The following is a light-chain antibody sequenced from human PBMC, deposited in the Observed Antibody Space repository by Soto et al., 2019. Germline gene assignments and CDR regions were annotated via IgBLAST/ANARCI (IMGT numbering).Light chain of an antibody. CDR1: SSDVGAYNY. V-gene: IGLV2-14*01. Sequence: LTQPASVSGSPGQSIATSCTGTSSDVGAYNYVSWYQQPPGKAPKLMIYDVSNRPSGVSDRFSGSKSGNTASLTISGLQTEDEADYYCKSYTTTSTYVFGTGTKVTVL. J-gene: IGLJ1*01. CDR3: KSYTTTSTYV. CDR2: DVS.